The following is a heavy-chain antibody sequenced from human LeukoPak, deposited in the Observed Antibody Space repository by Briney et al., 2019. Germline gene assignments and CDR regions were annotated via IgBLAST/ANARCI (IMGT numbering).Heavy chain of an antibody. Sequence: PSETLSLTCTVSGGSISSSSYYWGWIRQPPGKGLEWIGSIYYSGSTYYNLSLKSRVTISVDTSKNQFSLKLSSVTAADTAVYYCARLCYFWSDAYFDYWGQGTLVTVSS. CDR3: ARLCYFWSDAYFDY. V-gene: IGHV4-39*01. D-gene: IGHD3-3*01. CDR1: GGSISSSSYY. CDR2: IYYSGST. J-gene: IGHJ4*02.